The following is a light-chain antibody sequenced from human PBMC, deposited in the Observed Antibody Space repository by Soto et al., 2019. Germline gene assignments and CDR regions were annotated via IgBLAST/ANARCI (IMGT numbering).Light chain of an antibody. CDR2: DVS. J-gene: IGLJ2*01. CDR1: SSDVGCYNY. V-gene: IGLV2-14*01. Sequence: QSALTQPASVSGSPGQSITISCTGTSSDVGCYNYVSWYQQHPGIAPKLMIYDVSNRPSGVSNRFSGSKSGNTASLTISGLQAEDEADYYCSSYTSSSTLVFGGGTKVTVL. CDR3: SSYTSSSTLV.